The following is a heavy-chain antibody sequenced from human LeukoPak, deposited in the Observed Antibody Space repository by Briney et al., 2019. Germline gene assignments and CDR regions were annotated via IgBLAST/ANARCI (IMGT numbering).Heavy chain of an antibody. D-gene: IGHD3-10*01. CDR2: ISSSASTI. CDR1: GFTFSSYE. J-gene: IGHJ6*03. Sequence: GGSLRLSCAASGFTFSSYEMNWVRQAPGKGLEWVSYISSSASTIYYADSVKGRCTISRDNAKNSLYLQMNSLRAEDTAVYYCAREVGYYYGSGSYMDVWGKGTTVTISS. CDR3: AREVGYYYGSGSYMDV. V-gene: IGHV3-48*03.